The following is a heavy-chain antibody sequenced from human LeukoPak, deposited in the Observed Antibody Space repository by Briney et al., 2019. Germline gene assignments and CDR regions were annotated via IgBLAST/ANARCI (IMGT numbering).Heavy chain of an antibody. CDR1: GFTFSSYA. CDR2: ISGSGIST. J-gene: IGHJ4*02. Sequence: GGSLRLSCAASGFTFSSYAMSWVRQAPGKGLEWVSAISGSGISTYYADSVKGRFTISRDSSKNTLYLQMNSPRAEDTAVYYCAKRPRAVAEAYFDYWGQGTLVTVSS. V-gene: IGHV3-23*01. D-gene: IGHD6-19*01. CDR3: AKRPRAVAEAYFDY.